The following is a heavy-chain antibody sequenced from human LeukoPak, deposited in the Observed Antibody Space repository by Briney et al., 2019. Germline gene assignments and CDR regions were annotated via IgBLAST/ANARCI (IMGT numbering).Heavy chain of an antibody. CDR1: GYTFTGYY. D-gene: IGHD1-26*01. CDR3: AREGSGSYNGFDY. Sequence: GASVKVSCKASGYTFTGYYMHWVRQAPGQGLEWMGRINPNSGGTNYAQKFQGRVTMTRDTSISTAYMELSRLRSDDTAVYYCAREGSGSYNGFDYWGQGALVTVSS. J-gene: IGHJ4*02. CDR2: INPNSGGT. V-gene: IGHV1-2*06.